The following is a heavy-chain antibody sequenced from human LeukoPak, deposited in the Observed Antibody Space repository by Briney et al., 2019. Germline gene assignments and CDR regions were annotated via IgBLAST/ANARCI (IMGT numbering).Heavy chain of an antibody. CDR2: ISSDSGTM. J-gene: IGHJ4*02. D-gene: IGHD3-22*01. Sequence: GGSLRLSCTASGFSFSTSTMNWVRQAQGKGLEWVSSISSDSGTMYYAVSVRGRFTISRDNAKNTLYLQMNSLRAEDTAVYYCARDYYDSTAGYWGQGTLVTVSS. CDR3: ARDYYDSTAGY. V-gene: IGHV3-21*04. CDR1: GFSFSTST.